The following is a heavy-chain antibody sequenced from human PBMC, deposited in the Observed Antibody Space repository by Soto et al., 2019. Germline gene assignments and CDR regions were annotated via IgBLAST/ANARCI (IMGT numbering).Heavy chain of an antibody. V-gene: IGHV1-69*13. D-gene: IGHD3-16*02. CDR1: GGTFSSYA. J-gene: IGHJ4*02. CDR2: IIPIFGTA. Sequence: SVKVSCKASGGTFSSYAISWVRQAPGQGLEWMGGIIPIFGTANYAQKFQGRVTITADESTSTAYMELSSLRSEDTAVYYCARWGSYRSYYFDYWGQGTLVTVSS. CDR3: ARWGSYRSYYFDY.